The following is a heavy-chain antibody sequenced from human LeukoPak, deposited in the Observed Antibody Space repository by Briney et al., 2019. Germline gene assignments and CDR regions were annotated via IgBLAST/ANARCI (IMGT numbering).Heavy chain of an antibody. D-gene: IGHD5-18*01. CDR1: GFTFSTYN. V-gene: IGHV3-21*01. J-gene: IGHJ4*02. CDR2: ITRSSGNM. Sequence: PGGSLRLSCAASGFTFSTYNMNWVRQAPGKGLEWVSSITRSSGNMYYADSVKGRFTISRDSAKNSLYLQMNSLRAEDTAVYYCARRGYTYGYDYWGQGTLVTVSS. CDR3: ARRGYTYGYDY.